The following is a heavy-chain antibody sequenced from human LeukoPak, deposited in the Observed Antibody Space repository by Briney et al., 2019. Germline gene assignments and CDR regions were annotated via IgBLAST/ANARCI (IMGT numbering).Heavy chain of an antibody. D-gene: IGHD3-22*01. J-gene: IGHJ4*02. CDR2: ISAYNGNT. CDR3: ARNLLPSYDSSGYASDY. V-gene: IGHV1-18*01. CDR1: GYTSTSYG. Sequence: ASVKVSCKASGYTSTSYGISWVRQAPGQGLEWMGWISAYNGNTNYAQKLQGRVTMTTDTSTSTAYMELRSLGSDDTAVYYCARNLLPSYDSSGYASDYWGQGTLVTVSS.